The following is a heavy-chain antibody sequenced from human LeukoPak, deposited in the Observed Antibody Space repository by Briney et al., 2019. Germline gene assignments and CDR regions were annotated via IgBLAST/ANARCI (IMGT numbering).Heavy chain of an antibody. CDR3: ALPDNYYDSSGYPWGY. Sequence: SETLSLTCTVSGGSISSSSYYWGWIRQPPGTGLEWIGSIYYSGSTHYNPSLKSRVTISVDTSKNQFSLKLSSVTAADTAVYSCALPDNYYDSSGYPWGYWGQGTPVTVSS. D-gene: IGHD3-22*01. V-gene: IGHV4-39*07. J-gene: IGHJ4*02. CDR1: GGSISSSSYY. CDR2: IYYSGST.